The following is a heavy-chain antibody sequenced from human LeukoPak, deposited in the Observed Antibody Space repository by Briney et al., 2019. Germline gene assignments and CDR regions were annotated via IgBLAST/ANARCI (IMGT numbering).Heavy chain of an antibody. CDR2: ISSSSSYI. CDR1: GFTFNNYD. CDR3: ARRGPSVAGPYDY. J-gene: IGHJ4*02. Sequence: KTGGSLRLSCVASGFTFNNYDMYWVRQAPGKGLEWVSSISSSSSYIYSADSVKGRFTISRDNAKNSLYLQMNSLRAEDTAVYYCARRGPSVAGPYDYWGQGTLVTVSS. V-gene: IGHV3-21*01. D-gene: IGHD6-19*01.